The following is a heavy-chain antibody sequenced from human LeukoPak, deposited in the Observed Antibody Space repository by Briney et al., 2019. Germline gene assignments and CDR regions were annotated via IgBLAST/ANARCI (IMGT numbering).Heavy chain of an antibody. V-gene: IGHV3-48*01. D-gene: IGHD1-20*01. CDR2: ISSSSSTI. J-gene: IGHJ4*02. CDR3: ARGDGGITGMYFDC. CDR1: GFSFSSYT. Sequence: PGGSLRLSCAASGFSFSSYTMNWVRQAPGEGLEWLSYISSSSSTIYYADSVKGRFTISRDNAKNSLYLQMNSLRAEDTAVYYCARGDGGITGMYFDCWGQGTLVTVSS.